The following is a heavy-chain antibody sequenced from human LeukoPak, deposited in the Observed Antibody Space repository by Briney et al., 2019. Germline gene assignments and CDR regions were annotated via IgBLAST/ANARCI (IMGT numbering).Heavy chain of an antibody. D-gene: IGHD3-22*01. J-gene: IGHJ4*02. V-gene: IGHV3-23*01. CDR1: GFSFSTYS. CDR3: AKDPKYYYDNSGYFSRSHFDY. CDR2: ISGSGIGT. Sequence: GGSLRLSCVASGFSFSTYSMNWVRQAPGKGLEWVSTISGSGIGTYYADSVKGRFTISRDNSKNTLYLQMNSLRAEDTAVYYCAKDPKYYYDNSGYFSRSHFDYWGQGTLVTVSS.